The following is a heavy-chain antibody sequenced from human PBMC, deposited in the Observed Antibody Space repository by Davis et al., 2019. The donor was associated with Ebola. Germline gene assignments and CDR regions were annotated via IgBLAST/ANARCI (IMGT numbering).Heavy chain of an antibody. CDR2: IHPSDSDT. CDR3: ARRRVDYTWYY. V-gene: IGHV5-51*01. J-gene: IGHJ4*02. Sequence: GESLKISCQGSGYSFTNYWIGWVRQMPGKGLEWMGIIHPSDSDTRYSPSFQGQVTMSVDKSISTAYLHWSSLRASDTAMYFCARRRVDYTWYYWGQGTLVSVSS. D-gene: IGHD4-11*01. CDR1: GYSFTNYW.